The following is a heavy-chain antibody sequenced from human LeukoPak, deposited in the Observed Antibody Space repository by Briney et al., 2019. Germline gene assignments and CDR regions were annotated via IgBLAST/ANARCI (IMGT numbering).Heavy chain of an antibody. V-gene: IGHV1-69*04. Sequence: SVKVSCKASGGTFSSYAISWMRQAPGQGLEWMGSIIRILGIANYAQKFQGRVTITADKSTSTAYMELSSLRSEDTAVYYCARSYARSGIAAAGTSAPPIYYYYGIDVWGPGTTVTVSS. D-gene: IGHD6-13*01. CDR3: ARSYARSGIAAAGTSAPPIYYYYGIDV. J-gene: IGHJ6*02. CDR1: GGTFSSYA. CDR2: IIRILGIA.